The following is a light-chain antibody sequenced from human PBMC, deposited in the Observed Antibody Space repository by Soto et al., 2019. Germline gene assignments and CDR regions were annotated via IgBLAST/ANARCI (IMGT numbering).Light chain of an antibody. CDR1: QSVLYNPNNKHY. CDR3: HQYASSPWT. J-gene: IGKJ1*01. V-gene: IGKV4-1*01. Sequence: DIVMTQSLDSLTVSLGERATINCKSSQSVLYNPNNKHYLAWFQQKPGQPPKLLIYWASNRESGVPDRFSVSGSGTDFTLTISSLQAEDVAVYYCHQYASSPWTFGQGTKVEI. CDR2: WAS.